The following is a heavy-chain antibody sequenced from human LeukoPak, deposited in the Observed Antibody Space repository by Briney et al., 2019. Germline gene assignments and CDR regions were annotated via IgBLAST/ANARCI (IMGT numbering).Heavy chain of an antibody. CDR3: ARDGIVVVPAAILRYYYYGMDV. J-gene: IGHJ6*02. CDR2: ISYDGSNK. CDR1: GFTFSSYA. Sequence: PGRSLRLSCAASGFTFSSYAMHRVRQAPGKGLEWVAVISYDGSNKYYTDSVKGRFRISRDNSKNTLYLQMNSLRAEDTAVYYCARDGIVVVPAAILRYYYYGMDVWGQGTTVTVSS. D-gene: IGHD2-2*02. V-gene: IGHV3-30-3*01.